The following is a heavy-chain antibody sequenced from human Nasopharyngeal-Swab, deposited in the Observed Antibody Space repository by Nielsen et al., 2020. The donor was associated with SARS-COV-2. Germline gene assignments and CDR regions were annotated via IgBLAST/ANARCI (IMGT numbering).Heavy chain of an antibody. Sequence: SVKVSCKASGGTFSSYAISWVRQAPGQGLEWMGGIIPILGIANYAQKFQGRVTITADKSTTASYLELSSLRSEDTAIYYCAREGEYGAYDAPDYRGQGTLVTVSS. CDR2: IIPILGIA. D-gene: IGHD5-12*01. J-gene: IGHJ4*02. CDR1: GGTFSSYA. CDR3: AREGEYGAYDAPDY. V-gene: IGHV1-69*10.